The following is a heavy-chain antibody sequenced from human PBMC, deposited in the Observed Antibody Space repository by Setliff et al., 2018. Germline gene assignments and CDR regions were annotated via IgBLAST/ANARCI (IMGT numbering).Heavy chain of an antibody. Sequence: SETLSLTCSVSGMSITSYYWSWIRQSPGKGLEWIGDIYYTGSTTYSPSLKSRVTISPDTSKNQFHLTVKSVTEADTAVYYCARVDFTMIQGVLGLWGQGTLVTVSS. CDR1: GMSITSYY. D-gene: IGHD3-10*01. V-gene: IGHV4-59*01. CDR3: ARVDFTMIQGVLGL. J-gene: IGHJ1*01. CDR2: IYYTGST.